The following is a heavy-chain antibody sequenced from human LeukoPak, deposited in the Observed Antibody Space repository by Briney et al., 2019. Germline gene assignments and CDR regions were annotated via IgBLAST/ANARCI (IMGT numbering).Heavy chain of an antibody. CDR1: GGSISSYY. V-gene: IGHV4-59*01. J-gene: IGHJ6*03. D-gene: IGHD6-13*01. CDR3: ARLRSSSWYSYYYYYYMDV. CDR2: IYYSGST. Sequence: SETLSLTCTVSGGSISSYYWSWIRQPPGKGLEWIGYIYYSGSTNYNPSLKSRVTISVDTSKNQFSLKLSSVTAADTAVYYCARLRSSSWYSYYYYYYMDVWGKGTTVTISS.